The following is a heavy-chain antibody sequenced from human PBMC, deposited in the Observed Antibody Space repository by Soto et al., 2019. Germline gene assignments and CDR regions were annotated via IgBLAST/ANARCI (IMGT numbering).Heavy chain of an antibody. V-gene: IGHV3-23*01. CDR3: AKFHGSGTYYNFPDY. J-gene: IGHJ4*02. CDR2: ISDSGVRT. CDR1: GFTFSTYA. Sequence: VGSLRLSCAASGFTFSTYAMSWVRQAPGKGLEWVSTISDSGVRTYYAASVKGRFTISRDNSKNTLFLLMNSLSAEDTAPYYCAKFHGSGTYYNFPDYWGQGTLVTVSS. D-gene: IGHD3-10*01.